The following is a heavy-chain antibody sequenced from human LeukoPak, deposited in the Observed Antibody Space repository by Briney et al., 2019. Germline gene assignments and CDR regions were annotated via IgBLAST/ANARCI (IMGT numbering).Heavy chain of an antibody. CDR2: IWYDGGKK. Sequence: GGSLRLSCAASGFTFINYGMHWVRQAPGKGLEWVAVIWYDGGKKYYADSVKGRFTISRDNSKNTVYLQINSLRAEDTAVYYCARVSPEIVVVTGTGAPDYWGQGTLVTVSS. J-gene: IGHJ4*02. D-gene: IGHD2-21*02. CDR1: GFTFINYG. V-gene: IGHV3-33*01. CDR3: ARVSPEIVVVTGTGAPDY.